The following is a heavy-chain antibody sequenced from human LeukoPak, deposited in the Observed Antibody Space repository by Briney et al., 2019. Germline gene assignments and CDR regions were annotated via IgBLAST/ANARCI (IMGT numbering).Heavy chain of an antibody. V-gene: IGHV1-18*01. D-gene: IGHD1-26*01. CDR1: SYTFTRYG. J-gene: IGHJ5*02. Sequence: ASVKVSCKASSYTFTRYGISWVRQAPGQGLEWMGWISGYNGNTNYAQKFQGRVTMTRDLSTSTDYMELSSLRSDDTAVYFCARDNSVGDYAWWFDPWGQGTLVTVSS. CDR3: ARDNSVGDYAWWFDP. CDR2: ISGYNGNT.